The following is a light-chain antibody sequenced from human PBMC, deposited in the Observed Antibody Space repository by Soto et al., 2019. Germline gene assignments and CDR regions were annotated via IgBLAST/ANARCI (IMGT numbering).Light chain of an antibody. Sequence: QSALTQPASVSGSPGQSITIPCTGTDNDIGPYNSVSWYQQHPGKTPRLIIYVVSNRPSGIPNRFSGSKFGDTASLTISGIETEDEADYSCSLYTTTRGVFGTGTKLTVL. J-gene: IGLJ1*01. CDR1: DNDIGPYNS. V-gene: IGLV2-14*03. CDR3: SLYTTTRGV. CDR2: VVS.